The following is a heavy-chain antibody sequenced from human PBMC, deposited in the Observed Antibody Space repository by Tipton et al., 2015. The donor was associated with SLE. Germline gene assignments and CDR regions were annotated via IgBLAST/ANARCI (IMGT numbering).Heavy chain of an antibody. CDR1: GASISSGIYY. V-gene: IGHV4-61*09. CDR3: ARDMTSRWYYS. Sequence: TLSLTRTVSGASISSGIYYWSWIRQPAGKELEWLGHIYTSGPTDSNPPLKGRVTMSMDTSKNHFSLMLSSVTAADTAVYYCARDMTSRWYYSWGQGTRVTVSS. J-gene: IGHJ5*02. D-gene: IGHD6-13*01. CDR2: IYTSGPT.